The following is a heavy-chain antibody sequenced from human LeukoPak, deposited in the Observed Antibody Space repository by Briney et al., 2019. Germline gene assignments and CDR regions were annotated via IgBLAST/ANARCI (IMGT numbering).Heavy chain of an antibody. CDR1: GGSISSGGYY. J-gene: IGHJ4*02. CDR2: IYYSGST. CDR3: ARGRQAVALRIEHFDY. Sequence: SETLSLTCTVSGGSISSGGYYWSWIRQHPGKGLEWIGYIYYSGSTNYNPSLKSRVTISVDTSKNQFSLKLSSVTAADTAVYYCARGRQAVALRIEHFDYWGQGTLVTVSS. D-gene: IGHD6-19*01. V-gene: IGHV4-61*08.